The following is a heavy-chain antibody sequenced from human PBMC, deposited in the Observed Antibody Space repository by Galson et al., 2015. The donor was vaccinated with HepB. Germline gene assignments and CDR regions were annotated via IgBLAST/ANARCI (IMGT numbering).Heavy chain of an antibody. V-gene: IGHV3-23*01. J-gene: IGHJ5*02. CDR3: VKEGSWFGGDWFDP. Sequence: SLRLSCAGSGFILRHHAMAWIRQAPGKGLEWVSGINGRGSTRSYSDAVKGRFSISRDNSKDTVFLQMDNLRAEDTAVYYCVKEGSWFGGDWFDPWGQGALVAVSS. CDR1: GFILRHHA. D-gene: IGHD3-16*01. CDR2: INGRGSTR.